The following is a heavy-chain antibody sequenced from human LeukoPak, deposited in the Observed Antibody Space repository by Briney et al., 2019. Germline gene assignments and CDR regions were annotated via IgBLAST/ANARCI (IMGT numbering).Heavy chain of an antibody. CDR1: GGSISSSAYS. CDR2: IYYSGNT. V-gene: IGHV4-39*01. Sequence: SETLSLTCTVSGGSISSSAYSWGWIRQPPGKGLEWIGNIYYSGNTYYNPSLKSRVTISVDTSKNQFSLKLNSLTAADTAVYYCARQYGPGYSSTWYFDYWGQGTLVTVSS. CDR3: ARQYGPGYSSTWYFDY. D-gene: IGHD6-13*01. J-gene: IGHJ4*02.